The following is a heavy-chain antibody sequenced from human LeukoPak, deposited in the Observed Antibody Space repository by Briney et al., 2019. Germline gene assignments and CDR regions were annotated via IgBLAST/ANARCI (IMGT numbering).Heavy chain of an antibody. J-gene: IGHJ4*02. V-gene: IGHV1-69*13. CDR3: ARGRLWLRAFDY. CDR1: GGTFISYA. D-gene: IGHD5-18*01. CDR2: IIPIFGTA. Sequence: ASVKVSCKASGGTFISYAISWVRQAAGQGLEWMGGIIPIFGTANYAQKFQGRVTITADESTSTAYMELSSLRSEDTAVYYCARGRLWLRAFDYWGQGTLVTVSS.